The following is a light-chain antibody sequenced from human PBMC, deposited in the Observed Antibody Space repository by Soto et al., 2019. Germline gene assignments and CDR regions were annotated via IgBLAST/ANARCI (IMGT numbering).Light chain of an antibody. V-gene: IGKV3-20*01. CDR1: TSVSSSY. Sequence: EIVLTQSPGTLSLSPGERATLSCRASTSVSSSYLAWYQQKPGQAPRLLIYGASSRATGIPDRFSGSGSGTAFTLTISRREPEDFAVSYCQQYGSSPWTFGQGTKVEIK. J-gene: IGKJ1*01. CDR3: QQYGSSPWT. CDR2: GAS.